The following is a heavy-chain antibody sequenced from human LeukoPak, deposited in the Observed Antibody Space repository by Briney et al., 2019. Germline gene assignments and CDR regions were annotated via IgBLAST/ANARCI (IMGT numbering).Heavy chain of an antibody. CDR3: ARGPGYSSGWYVLSVDY. CDR1: GFTFSSYA. Sequence: GGSLRLSCAASGFTFSSYAMHWVRQAPGKGLEWVAVISYDGSIKYYADSVKGRFTTSRDNSKNMLYLQMDSLSAEDTAVYYCARGPGYSSGWYVLSVDYWGQGTLVTVSS. D-gene: IGHD6-19*01. CDR2: ISYDGSIK. J-gene: IGHJ4*02. V-gene: IGHV3-30-3*01.